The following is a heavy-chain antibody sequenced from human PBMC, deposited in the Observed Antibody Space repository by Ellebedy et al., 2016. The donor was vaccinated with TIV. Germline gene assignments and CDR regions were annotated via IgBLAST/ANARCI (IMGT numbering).Heavy chain of an antibody. Sequence: GESLKISCAASGFTFSSYAMHWVRQAPGKGLEWVAVISYDGSNKYYADSVKGRFTISRDNSKNTLYLQMNSLRAEDTAVYYCAKDTMVRGVIWDYWGQGTLVTVSS. D-gene: IGHD3-10*01. V-gene: IGHV3-30-3*01. CDR3: AKDTMVRGVIWDY. CDR1: GFTFSSYA. CDR2: ISYDGSNK. J-gene: IGHJ4*02.